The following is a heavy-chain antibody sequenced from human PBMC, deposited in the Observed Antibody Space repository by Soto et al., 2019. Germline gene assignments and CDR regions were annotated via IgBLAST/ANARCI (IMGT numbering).Heavy chain of an antibody. CDR2: IIPVSGAA. CDR1: GGTFGSYA. D-gene: IGHD2-2*01. V-gene: IGHV1-69*01. CDR3: ATALGCRSTYCTIDD. J-gene: IGHJ4*02. Sequence: QVQLLQSGAEVKKPGSSVKVSCKASGGTFGSYAFSWVRQAPGQGLEWMGGIIPVSGAAHYAQKFQGRVTITADESTSTDYMELSSMSSQDTAVYYWATALGCRSTYCTIDDWGQGTRVIVSS.